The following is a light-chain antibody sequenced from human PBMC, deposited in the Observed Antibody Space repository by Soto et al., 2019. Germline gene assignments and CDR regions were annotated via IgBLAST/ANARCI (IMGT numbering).Light chain of an antibody. CDR1: SSDVGSYKL. Sequence: QSVLTQPAYVSGSPGQSITISCTGTSSDVGSYKLVSWYQQHPGKAPKLMISEVSKRPTGVSNRFSGSKSGNTASLPIARLQAEDDVDYYCCSYAGSSTFYVFGTGTKLTVL. J-gene: IGLJ1*01. CDR3: CSYAGSSTFYV. CDR2: EVS. V-gene: IGLV2-23*02.